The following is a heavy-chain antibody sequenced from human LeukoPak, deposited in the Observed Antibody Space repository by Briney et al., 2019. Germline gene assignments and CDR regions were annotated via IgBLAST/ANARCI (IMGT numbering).Heavy chain of an antibody. CDR1: GYTFTSYG. V-gene: IGHV1-18*01. J-gene: IGHJ3*02. CDR2: ISGHNGNT. CDR3: ARPILRYRPSYDAFDI. Sequence: ASVKVSCKASGYTFTSYGISWVRQAPGQGLEWMGWISGHNGNTNYAQKLQGRVTMTTDTSTSTPYMELRSLRSDDTAVYYCARPILRYRPSYDAFDIWGQGTMVTVSS. D-gene: IGHD2-15*01.